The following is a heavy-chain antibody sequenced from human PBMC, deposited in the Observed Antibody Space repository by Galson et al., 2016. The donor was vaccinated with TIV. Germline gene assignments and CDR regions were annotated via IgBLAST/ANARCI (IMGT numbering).Heavy chain of an antibody. CDR1: GYRFATSW. J-gene: IGHJ5*02. D-gene: IGHD6-13*01. CDR3: ARRTLAVGTDANWFDP. Sequence: QSGAEVKEPGESLKISCKGSGYRFATSWIGWVRQMPGKGLEWMGMIHPSDSYTNYSLSFQGHVTISVDKSISTAYLQWSSLKASDSGMYYCARRTLAVGTDANWFDPWGQGTLVTVSS. CDR2: IHPSDSYT. V-gene: IGHV5-10-1*01.